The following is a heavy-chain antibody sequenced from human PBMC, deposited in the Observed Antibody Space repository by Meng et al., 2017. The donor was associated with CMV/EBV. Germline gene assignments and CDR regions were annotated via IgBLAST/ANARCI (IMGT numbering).Heavy chain of an antibody. V-gene: IGHV3-23*01. CDR1: GFTFSSHV. Sequence: GESLKISCAASGFTFSSHVMSWVRQAPGKGLEWVSNISGGGGTTYYTDSLRSRFTVSRDNSKDTLYLQMNSLRAEDTAVYYCARRYIVGATTAPLYYFDYWGQGTLVTVSS. CDR3: ARRYIVGATTAPLYYFDY. J-gene: IGHJ4*02. CDR2: ISGGGGTT. D-gene: IGHD1-26*01.